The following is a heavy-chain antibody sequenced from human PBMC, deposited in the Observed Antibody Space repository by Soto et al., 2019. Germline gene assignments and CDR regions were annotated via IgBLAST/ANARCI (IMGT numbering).Heavy chain of an antibody. V-gene: IGHV3-74*01. CDR3: ARENYDLWSGYYLDY. CDR1: GITFSTYR. CDR2: IKSDGTVT. Sequence: EVQLVESGGGLVQPGGSLRLSCVVSGITFSTYRMHWVRHAPGKGLVWVSHIKSDGTVTHYTDSVRGRFIISRDNAKNTLFLKMNSLRAEDTAVYYCARENYDLWSGYYLDYCGQGTLVTVSS. J-gene: IGHJ4*02. D-gene: IGHD3-3*01.